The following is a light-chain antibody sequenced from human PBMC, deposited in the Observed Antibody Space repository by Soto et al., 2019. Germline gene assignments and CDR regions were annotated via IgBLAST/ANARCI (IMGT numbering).Light chain of an antibody. J-gene: IGKJ4*01. CDR1: QSVSSN. CDR3: QQYTNWPPLT. CDR2: GAS. Sequence: EIVMTQSPATLSVSPGERATLSCRASQSVSSNLAWYQQKPGQAPRLLIYGASTRATGIPARFSGSGSGTEFTLTISSLQSEDIAVYYCQQYTNWPPLTFGGGTKVELK. V-gene: IGKV3-15*01.